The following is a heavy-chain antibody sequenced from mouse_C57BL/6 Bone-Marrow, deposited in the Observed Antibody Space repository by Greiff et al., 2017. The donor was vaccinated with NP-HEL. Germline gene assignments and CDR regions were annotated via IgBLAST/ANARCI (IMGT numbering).Heavy chain of an antibody. D-gene: IGHD3-2*02. Sequence: EVQLVESEGGLVQPGSSMKLSCTASGFTFSDYYMAWVRQVPEKGLEWVANINYDGSSTYYLDSLKSRFIISRDNAKNILYLQMSSLKSEDTATYYCARGGDSSGYAWFAYWGQGTLVTVSA. CDR2: INYDGSST. CDR1: GFTFSDYY. J-gene: IGHJ3*01. V-gene: IGHV5-16*01. CDR3: ARGGDSSGYAWFAY.